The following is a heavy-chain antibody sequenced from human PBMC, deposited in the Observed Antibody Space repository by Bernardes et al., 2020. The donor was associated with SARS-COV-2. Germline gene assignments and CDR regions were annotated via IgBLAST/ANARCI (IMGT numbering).Heavy chain of an antibody. CDR2: ISYDGSNK. CDR1: GFTFSSYG. Sequence: GGSLRLSCAASGFTFSSYGMHWVRQAPGKGLEWVAVISYDGSNKYYADSVKGRFTISRDNSKNTLYLQMNSLRAEDTAVYYCAKDGFDYWGQGTLVTVSS. J-gene: IGHJ4*02. CDR3: AKDGFDY. V-gene: IGHV3-30*18.